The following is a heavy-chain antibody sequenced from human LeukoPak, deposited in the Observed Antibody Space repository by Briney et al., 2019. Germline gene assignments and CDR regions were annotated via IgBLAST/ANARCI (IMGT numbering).Heavy chain of an antibody. CDR2: ITISGRTA. CDR3: AKGGDILTGYYLYWYFDL. V-gene: IGHV3-23*01. CDR1: GFTFSNYA. Sequence: AGGSLRLSCLASGFTFSNYAMSWVRQAPGKGLEWVSGITISGRTAYYADSVKGRFTISRDNSKNTLYLQMNSLRPEDTAVYYCAKGGDILTGYYLYWYFDLWGRGTLVTVSS. J-gene: IGHJ2*01. D-gene: IGHD3-9*01.